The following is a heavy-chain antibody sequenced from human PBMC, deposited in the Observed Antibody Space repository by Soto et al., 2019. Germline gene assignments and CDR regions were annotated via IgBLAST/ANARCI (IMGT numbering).Heavy chain of an antibody. J-gene: IGHJ4*02. Sequence: SETLSLTCTVSGGSIISGGYYWIWIRQHPGKGLEWIGYIYYSGSTYYNPSLKSRVTISVDTSKNQFSLKLSSVTAADTAVYYCARTPSLGELSAHFDYWGQGTLVTVSS. CDR3: ARTPSLGELSAHFDY. V-gene: IGHV4-31*03. CDR1: GGSIISGGYY. CDR2: IYYSGST. D-gene: IGHD3-16*02.